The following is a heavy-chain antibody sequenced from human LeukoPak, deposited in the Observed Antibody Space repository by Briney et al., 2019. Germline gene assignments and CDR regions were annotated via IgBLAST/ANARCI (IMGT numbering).Heavy chain of an antibody. D-gene: IGHD2-2*01. CDR2: IIPIFGTA. V-gene: IGHV1-69*13. CDR3: ASTDIVVVPAALGYFDY. Sequence: SVKVSCKASGGTFSSYAISWVRQAPGQGLEWMGGIIPIFGTANYAQKFQGRVTITADESTSTAYMELSSLRSEDTAVYYCASTDIVVVPAALGYFDYWGQGTLVTVSS. J-gene: IGHJ4*02. CDR1: GGTFSSYA.